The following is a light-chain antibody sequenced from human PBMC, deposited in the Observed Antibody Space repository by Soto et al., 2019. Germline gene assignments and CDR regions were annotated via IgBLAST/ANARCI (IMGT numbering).Light chain of an antibody. J-gene: IGLJ2*01. CDR3: CSYAGSGTLV. CDR1: SSDVGSYNL. CDR2: EVV. Sequence: QSVLTQPASVSGSPGQSITISCTGTSSDVGSYNLVSWYQHHPGKAPKLVIYEVVKRPSGVSDRFSGSKSGNTASLTISGLQAEDGADYFCCSYAGSGTLVFGGGTKLTVL. V-gene: IGLV2-23*02.